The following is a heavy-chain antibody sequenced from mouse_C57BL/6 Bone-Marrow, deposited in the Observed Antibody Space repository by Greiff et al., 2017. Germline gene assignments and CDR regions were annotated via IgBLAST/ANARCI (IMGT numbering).Heavy chain of an antibody. V-gene: IGHV1-54*01. CDR3: ARGIWYFDV. CDR2: INPGSGGT. Sequence: VQLQQSGAGLVRPGTSVKVSCKASGYAFTNYLIEWVKQRPGQGLEWIGVINPGSGGTNYNEKFKGKATLTADKSYSTAYMQLSSLTSEDSAVYFCARGIWYFDVWGKGTTVTVSS. CDR1: GYAFTNYL. J-gene: IGHJ1*03.